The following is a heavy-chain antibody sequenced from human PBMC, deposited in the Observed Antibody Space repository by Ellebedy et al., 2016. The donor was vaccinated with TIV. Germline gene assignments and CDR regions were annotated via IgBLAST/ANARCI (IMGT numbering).Heavy chain of an antibody. V-gene: IGHV1-8*01. CDR3: ARGKGGNPPWYFDY. D-gene: IGHD4-23*01. CDR1: GYTFTSYD. Sequence: ASVKVSXXASGYTFTSYDINWVRQATGQGLEWMGWMNPNSGNTGYAQKLQGRVTMTTDTSTSTAYMELRSLRSDDTAVYYCARGKGGNPPWYFDYWGQGTLVTVSS. CDR2: MNPNSGNT. J-gene: IGHJ4*02.